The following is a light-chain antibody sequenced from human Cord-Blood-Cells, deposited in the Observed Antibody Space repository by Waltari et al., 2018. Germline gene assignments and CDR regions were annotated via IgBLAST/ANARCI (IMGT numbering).Light chain of an antibody. CDR2: AAA. V-gene: IGKV1-39*01. CDR1: QSISSY. J-gene: IGKJ1*01. CDR3: QQSYSTPRT. Sequence: DIQMTQSPSSLSASVGDRVTNTCRASQSISSYLNWYQQKPGKAPKLLIYAAASLQSGVPSRFSGSGSGTDFTLTISSLQPEDFATYYCQQSYSTPRTCGQGTKVEIK.